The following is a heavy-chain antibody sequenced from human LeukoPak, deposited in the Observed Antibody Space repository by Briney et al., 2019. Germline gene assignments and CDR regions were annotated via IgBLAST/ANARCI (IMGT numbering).Heavy chain of an antibody. V-gene: IGHV1-2*02. D-gene: IGHD2-21*02. CDR3: AREGGAYCGGDCYFDAFDI. J-gene: IGHJ3*02. CDR2: INPNSGGT. CDR1: GYTFTGYY. Sequence: PMASVKVSCKASGYTFTGYYMHWVRQAPGQGLEWMGWINPNSGGTNYAQKFQGRVTMTRDTSISTAYMELSRLRSDDTAVYYCAREGGAYCGGDCYFDAFDIWGQGTMVTVSS.